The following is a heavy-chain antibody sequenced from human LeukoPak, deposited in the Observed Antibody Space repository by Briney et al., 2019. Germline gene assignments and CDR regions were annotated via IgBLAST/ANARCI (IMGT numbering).Heavy chain of an antibody. Sequence: ASVKVSCKASGYTFTGYYMHWVRQAPGQGLEWMGWINPNSGGTNYAQKSQGRVTMTRDTSISTAYMELSRLRSDDTAVYYCASSIAAADYDYWGQGTLVTVSS. CDR1: GYTFTGYY. D-gene: IGHD6-13*01. V-gene: IGHV1-2*02. CDR3: ASSIAAADYDY. CDR2: INPNSGGT. J-gene: IGHJ4*02.